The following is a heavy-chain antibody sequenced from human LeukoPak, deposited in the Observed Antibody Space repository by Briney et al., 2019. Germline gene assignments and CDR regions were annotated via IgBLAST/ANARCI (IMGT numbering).Heavy chain of an antibody. CDR1: GSAFGSYT. V-gene: IGHV1-18*01. D-gene: IGHD2-15*01. Sequence: ASVKVSCKASGSAFGSYTIAWIRQAPGQGLEWMGWGTTIYARHLQGRVTMTTDTSTSTVYLEVRSLTSDDTAVYYCATIVVGPTGHFDYWGQGTLVTVPS. CDR3: ATIVVGPTGHFDY. CDR2: GTT. J-gene: IGHJ4*02.